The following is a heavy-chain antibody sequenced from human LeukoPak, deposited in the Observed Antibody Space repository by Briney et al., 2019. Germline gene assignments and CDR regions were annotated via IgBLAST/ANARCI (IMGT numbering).Heavy chain of an antibody. CDR3: ARSEHSSSSFDY. Sequence: GGSLRLSCAASGFXLSSYSMNWVRQAPGKGLEWVSYISSSSTHIYYADSVKGRFTISRDNARNSLYPQMNSLRAEDTAIYYCARSEHSSSSFDYWGQGTLVTVSS. CDR2: ISSSSTHI. V-gene: IGHV3-21*01. J-gene: IGHJ4*02. CDR1: GFXLSSYS. D-gene: IGHD6-6*01.